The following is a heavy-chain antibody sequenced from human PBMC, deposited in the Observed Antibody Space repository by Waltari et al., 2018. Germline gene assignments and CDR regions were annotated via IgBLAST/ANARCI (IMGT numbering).Heavy chain of an antibody. CDR2: SRGSGSTT. Sequence: EVQLLQSGGGLVQPGGSLRLSCEASGFSFGGYAMTWVRQAPGKWFEWLSTSRGSGSTTFYADSVRGRFTISRDNAKNTVFLELNSLRVDDTAFYYCAKDSRGYTPSPGDSWGQGTQVTVS. J-gene: IGHJ4*02. V-gene: IGHV3-23*01. CDR1: GFSFGGYA. CDR3: AKDSRGYTPSPGDS. D-gene: IGHD5-18*01.